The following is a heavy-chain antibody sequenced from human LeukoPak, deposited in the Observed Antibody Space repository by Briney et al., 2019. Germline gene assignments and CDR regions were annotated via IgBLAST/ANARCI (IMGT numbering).Heavy chain of an antibody. D-gene: IGHD5-12*01. CDR2: IYYSGST. V-gene: IGHV4-38-2*02. J-gene: IGHJ3*02. Sequence: SETLSLTCTVSGYSISSGYYWGWIRQPPGKGLEWIGYIYYSGSTNYNPSLKSRVTISVDTSKNQFSLKLSSVTAADTAVYYCARGDSGYDRGEGDAGTFDIWGQGTMVTVSS. CDR3: ARGDSGYDRGEGDAGTFDI. CDR1: GYSISSGYY.